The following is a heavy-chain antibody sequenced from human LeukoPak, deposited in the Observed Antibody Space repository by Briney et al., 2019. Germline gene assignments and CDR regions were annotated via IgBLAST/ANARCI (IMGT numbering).Heavy chain of an antibody. CDR1: GGSISSTTYY. V-gene: IGHV4-39*07. J-gene: IGHJ4*02. CDR2: IYYSGST. CDR3: LKGGDYGDPKVDGV. D-gene: IGHD4-17*01. Sequence: SETLSLTCTVSGGSISSTTYYWGWIRQPPGKGLEWIGNIYYSGSTYYNPSLKSRVTISLDTSKNQFSLKLSSVSAADTAVYYYLKGGDYGDPKVDGVWGQGTLVTVSS.